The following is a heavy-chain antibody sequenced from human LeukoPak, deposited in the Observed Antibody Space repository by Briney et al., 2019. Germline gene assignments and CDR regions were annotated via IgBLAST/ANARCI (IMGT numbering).Heavy chain of an antibody. Sequence: SETLSLTCTVSGGSISSGGYYWSWIRQHPGKGLEWIGYIYYSGSTYYNPSLKSRVTISVDTSKNQFSLKLSSVTAADTAVYYCARESNYCSGGSCYPAWLDPWGQGTLVTVSS. V-gene: IGHV4-31*03. D-gene: IGHD2-15*01. CDR1: GGSISSGGYY. CDR2: IYYSGST. CDR3: ARESNYCSGGSCYPAWLDP. J-gene: IGHJ5*02.